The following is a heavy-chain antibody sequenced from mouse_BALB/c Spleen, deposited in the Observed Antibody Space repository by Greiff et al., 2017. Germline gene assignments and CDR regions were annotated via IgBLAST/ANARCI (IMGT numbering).Heavy chain of an antibody. Sequence: QVQLKQSGAELMKPGASVKISCKATGYTFSSYWIEWVKQRPGHGLEWIGEILPGSGSTNYNEKFKGKATFTADTSSNTAYMQLSSLTSEDSAVYYCARKCYGYDKGYYFDYWGQGTTLTVSS. V-gene: IGHV1-9*01. J-gene: IGHJ2*01. D-gene: IGHD2-2*01. CDR2: ILPGSGST. CDR3: ARKCYGYDKGYYFDY. CDR1: GYTFSSYW.